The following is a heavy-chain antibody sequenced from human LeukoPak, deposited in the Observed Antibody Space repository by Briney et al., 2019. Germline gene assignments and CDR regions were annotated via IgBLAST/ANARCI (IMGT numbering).Heavy chain of an antibody. CDR2: ISYSGPHM. J-gene: IGHJ4*02. V-gene: IGHV3-21*01. Sequence: GGSLRLSCAASGFAFSRYSMNWVRQAPGKGLEWVSSISYSGPHMFYADSVRGRFTISRDNAENSLFLQMNSLRAEDTAVYFCASNDYRDEGIDSWGQGTLVTVSS. CDR1: GFAFSRYS. D-gene: IGHD4-17*01. CDR3: ASNDYRDEGIDS.